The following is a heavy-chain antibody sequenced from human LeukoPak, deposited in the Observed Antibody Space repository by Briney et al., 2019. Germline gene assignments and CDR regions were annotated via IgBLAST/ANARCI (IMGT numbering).Heavy chain of an antibody. CDR1: GFTFSSYW. J-gene: IGHJ4*02. CDR2: INSDGSST. Sequence: GGSLRLSCAASGFTFSSYWMHWVRQAPGKGLVWVSRINSDGSSTTYADSVKGRLTISRDNAKNTLYLQMNSLRAEDTAVYYCERDPSYSENLDYWGQGTLVTVSS. V-gene: IGHV3-74*01. CDR3: ERDPSYSENLDY. D-gene: IGHD1-26*01.